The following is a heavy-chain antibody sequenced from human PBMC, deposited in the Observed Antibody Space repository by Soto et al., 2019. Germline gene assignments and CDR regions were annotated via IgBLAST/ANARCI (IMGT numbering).Heavy chain of an antibody. J-gene: IGHJ5*02. CDR2: ISGGGGSI. CDR3: AKEIVGAPGWFDP. V-gene: IGHV3-23*01. CDR1: GFTFSSYA. D-gene: IGHD1-26*01. Sequence: GGSLRLSCTASGFTFSSYAMNWVRQAPGKGLEWVSSISGGGGSIYYADSVKGRFTISRDNAKNSLYLQMNSLRAEDTAVYYCAKEIVGAPGWFDPWGQGTLVTVSS.